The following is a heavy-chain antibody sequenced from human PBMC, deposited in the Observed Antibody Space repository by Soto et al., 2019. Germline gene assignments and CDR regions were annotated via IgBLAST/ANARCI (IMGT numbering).Heavy chain of an antibody. CDR3: ASNFAYAEGYYWYGIDV. CDR1: GFTFSRYW. CDR2: ISSYGSDT. D-gene: IGHD3-16*01. Sequence: EVQLVESGGGLVLPGGSVRLSCAASGFTFSRYWMHWVRQAPGKGLVWVSRISSYGSDTHYADSVKGRFTISRDNAKNTLYLQMNSLEADDTAVYYCASNFAYAEGYYWYGIDVWGQGTTVTVSS. V-gene: IGHV3-74*01. J-gene: IGHJ6*02.